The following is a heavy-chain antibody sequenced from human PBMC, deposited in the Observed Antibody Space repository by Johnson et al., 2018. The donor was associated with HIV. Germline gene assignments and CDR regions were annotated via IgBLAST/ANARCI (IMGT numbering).Heavy chain of an antibody. J-gene: IGHJ3*02. CDR2: ISYDGSNK. V-gene: IGHV3-30*14. CDR3: AGWRGILECLGDAFDI. D-gene: IGHD3-3*01. Sequence: VQLVESGGGVVQPGRSLRLSCAASGFTFSSYAMHWVRQAPGKGLEWVAVISYDGSNKYYADSVKGRFTISRDNSKNTLYLQMNSLRAEDTAVYYCAGWRGILECLGDAFDIWGQGTMVTVSS. CDR1: GFTFSSYA.